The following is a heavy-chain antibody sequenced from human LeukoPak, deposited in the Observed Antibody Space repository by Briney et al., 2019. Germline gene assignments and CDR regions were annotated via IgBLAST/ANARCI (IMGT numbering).Heavy chain of an antibody. V-gene: IGHV1-69*13. D-gene: IGHD2-15*01. Sequence: VKVSCKASGGTFSSYAISWVRQAPGQGLEWMGGIIPIFGTANYAQKFQGRVTITADKSTSTAYMELSSLRSEDTAVYYCAREGYCSGGSCYSGFDYWGQGTLVTVSS. CDR2: IIPIFGTA. CDR1: GGTFSSYA. J-gene: IGHJ4*02. CDR3: AREGYCSGGSCYSGFDY.